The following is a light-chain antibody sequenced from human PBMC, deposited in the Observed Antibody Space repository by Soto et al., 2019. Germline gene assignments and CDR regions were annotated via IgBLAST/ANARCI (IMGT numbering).Light chain of an antibody. Sequence: QSVLTQPRSVSGSPGQSVTISCTGTSSDVGGYNYVSWYQQHPGTVPKLMIYDVSNRPSGVPDRFSGSKSGNTASLTISGLQAEDEADYYCCSYAGGHTSLLVGGGSKLTVL. CDR2: DVS. V-gene: IGLV2-11*01. J-gene: IGLJ2*01. CDR1: SSDVGGYNY. CDR3: CSYAGGHTSLL.